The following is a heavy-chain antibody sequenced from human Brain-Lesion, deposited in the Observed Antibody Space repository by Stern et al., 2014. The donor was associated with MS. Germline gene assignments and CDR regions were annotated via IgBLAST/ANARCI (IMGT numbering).Heavy chain of an antibody. D-gene: IGHD2-15*01. CDR1: GGSVSSTSYA. CDR3: AGEEDIRYCSGGSCTGNWFDP. J-gene: IGHJ5*02. CDR2: IYYSGNT. Sequence: QVQLQESGPGLVKPSETLSLTCTVAGGSVSSTSYAWAWIRQPPGKGLEWIGTIYYSGNTYYSPSLQRRLPISLDTIQNQFSLQLRSVTAADTAVYYCAGEEDIRYCSGGSCTGNWFDPWGQGTLVTVSS. V-gene: IGHV4-39*01.